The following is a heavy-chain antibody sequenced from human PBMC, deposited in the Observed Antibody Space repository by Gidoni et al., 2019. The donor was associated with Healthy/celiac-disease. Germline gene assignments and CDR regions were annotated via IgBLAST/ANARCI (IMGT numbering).Heavy chain of an antibody. CDR3: AKGGVGVDDAFDI. D-gene: IGHD3-3*01. Sequence: EVQLLESGGGLVQPGGSLRLSCAASGFTFSSDAMSWVRQAPGKGLAWVSAISGSGGSTYYADSVKGRFTISRDNSKNTLYLQMNSLRAEDTAVYYCAKGGVGVDDAFDIWGQGTMVTVSS. V-gene: IGHV3-23*01. CDR1: GFTFSSDA. J-gene: IGHJ3*02. CDR2: ISGSGGST.